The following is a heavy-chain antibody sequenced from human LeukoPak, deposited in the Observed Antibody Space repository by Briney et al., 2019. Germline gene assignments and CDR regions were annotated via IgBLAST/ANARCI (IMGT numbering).Heavy chain of an antibody. CDR2: IWFDGSNT. CDR3: ARDLIAARRVWDYYYGMDV. J-gene: IGHJ6*02. CDR1: GFTFSSYG. D-gene: IGHD6-6*01. V-gene: IGHV3-33*01. Sequence: PGGSLRLSCAASGFTFSSYGMHWVRQAPGKGLEWVALIWFDGSNTYSADSVKGRFAISRDNSKNTLYLQMNSLRAEDTAVYYCARDLIAARRVWDYYYGMDVWGQGTTVTVSS.